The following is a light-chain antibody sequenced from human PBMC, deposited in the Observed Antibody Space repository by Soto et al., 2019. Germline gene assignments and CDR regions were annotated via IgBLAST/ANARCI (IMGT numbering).Light chain of an antibody. J-gene: IGKJ2*01. Sequence: DIVLTQSPLSLPVTPGEPASISCRSSRSLLHSKGHNYLDWYLQKPGQSPQLLISLSSNRASGDLDRFSGSGSGTDFTLKISRVEAEDGGDYYCMQAIEDPNTFGQGTKLEVK. CDR1: RSLLHSKGHNY. CDR3: MQAIEDPNT. CDR2: LSS. V-gene: IGKV2-28*01.